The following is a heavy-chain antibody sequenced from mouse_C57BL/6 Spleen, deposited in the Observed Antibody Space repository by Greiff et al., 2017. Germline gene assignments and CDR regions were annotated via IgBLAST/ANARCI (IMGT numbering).Heavy chain of an antibody. Sequence: EVKLVESGGGLVKPGGSLKLSCAASGFTFSDYGMHWVRQAPEKGLVWVAYISSGSSTIYYADTVKGRFTISRDNAKNTLFLQMTSLRSEDTAMYYCARQYYDYDGFAYWGQGTLVTVAA. CDR1: GFTFSDYG. J-gene: IGHJ3*01. CDR3: ARQYYDYDGFAY. D-gene: IGHD2-4*01. CDR2: ISSGSSTI. V-gene: IGHV5-17*01.